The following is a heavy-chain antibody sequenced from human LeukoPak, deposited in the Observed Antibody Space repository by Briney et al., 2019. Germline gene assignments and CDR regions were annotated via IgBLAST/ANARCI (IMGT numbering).Heavy chain of an antibody. J-gene: IGHJ4*02. CDR1: GYTFTSYD. CDR2: MNPNSGNT. V-gene: IGHV1-8*02. D-gene: IGHD2-2*01. Sequence: ASVKVSCKASGYTFTSYDINWVRQATGQGLEWMGWMNPNSGNTGYAQKFQGRVTMTRDTSTSTVYMELSSLRSEDTAVYYCARDSTFCSSTSCYPDYWGQGTLVTVSS. CDR3: ARDSTFCSSTSCYPDY.